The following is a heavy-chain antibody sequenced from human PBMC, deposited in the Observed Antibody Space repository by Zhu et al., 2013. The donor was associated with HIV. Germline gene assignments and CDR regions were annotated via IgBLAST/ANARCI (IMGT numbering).Heavy chain of an antibody. CDR2: IIPILGIA. J-gene: IGHJ6*02. D-gene: IGHD2-2*01. Sequence: QVQLVQSGAEVKKPGSSVKVSCKASGGTFSSYIISWVRQAPGQGLEWMGRIIPILGIANYAQKFQGRVTITADKSTSTAYMELSSLRSEDTAVYYCARIPYCSSTSCYYYYGMDVWGQGTTVTVSS. CDR1: GGTFSSYI. CDR3: ARIPYCSSTSCYYYYGMDV. V-gene: IGHV1-69*02.